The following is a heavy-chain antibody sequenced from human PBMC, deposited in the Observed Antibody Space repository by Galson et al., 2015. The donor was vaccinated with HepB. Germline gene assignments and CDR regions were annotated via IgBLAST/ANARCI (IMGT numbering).Heavy chain of an antibody. J-gene: IGHJ4*02. D-gene: IGHD6-13*01. Sequence: SLRLSCAASGFTFSSYSMNWVRQAPGKGLEWISCITGRRSIVYYADSVKGRFIISRDNSKNTLYLQMNSLRVEDTAVYYCARGYSRSWYSGLGFWGQGTLVTVSS. CDR3: ARGYSRSWYSGLGF. CDR1: GFTFSSYS. V-gene: IGHV3-48*01. CDR2: ITGRRSIV.